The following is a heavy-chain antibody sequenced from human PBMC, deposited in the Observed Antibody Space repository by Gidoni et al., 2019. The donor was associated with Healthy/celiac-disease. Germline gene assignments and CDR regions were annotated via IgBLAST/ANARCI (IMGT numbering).Heavy chain of an antibody. D-gene: IGHD1-1*01. Sequence: QVQPVQSGAEVQTPGSPVTVSCTASGGTFSSYAISWVRPAPGHGLGCMGGIIPIFGTANYAQKFQGRVTITADESTSTADMELSSLRSEDTAVYYCARRAMEGNDGAIDYWGQGTLVTVSS. CDR2: IIPIFGTA. V-gene: IGHV1-69*01. J-gene: IGHJ4*02. CDR1: GGTFSSYA. CDR3: ARRAMEGNDGAIDY.